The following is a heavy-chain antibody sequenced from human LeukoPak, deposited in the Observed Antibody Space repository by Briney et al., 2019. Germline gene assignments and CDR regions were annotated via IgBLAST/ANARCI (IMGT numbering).Heavy chain of an antibody. J-gene: IGHJ4*02. CDR1: GYIFTSYG. V-gene: IGHV1-18*01. CDR2: ISAYNGNT. Sequence: VASVKVSCKASGYIFTSYGISWVRQAPGQGLEWMGWISAYNGNTNYAQNLQGRVTMTTDTSTTTAYMELRSLRSDDTAVYYCARGDDILTGYFRGFDYWGQGTLVTVSS. CDR3: ARGDDILTGYFRGFDY. D-gene: IGHD3-9*01.